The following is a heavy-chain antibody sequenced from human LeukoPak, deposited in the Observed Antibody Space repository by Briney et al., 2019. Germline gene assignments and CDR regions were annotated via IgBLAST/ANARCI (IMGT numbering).Heavy chain of an antibody. Sequence: GGSLRLSCVGSGFTFSSYTMTWVRQAPGKGLEWVSAIGGRGGSAYYADSVKGRFTISRDNSKNTVYLQMNSLRADDTAVYYCAKEGGAWGQGTLVSVSS. J-gene: IGHJ5*02. CDR1: GFTFSSYT. CDR2: IGGRGGSA. CDR3: AKEGGA. D-gene: IGHD3-16*01. V-gene: IGHV3-23*01.